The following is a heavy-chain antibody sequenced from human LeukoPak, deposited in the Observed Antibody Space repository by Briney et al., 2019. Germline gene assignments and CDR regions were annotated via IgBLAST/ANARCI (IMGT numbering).Heavy chain of an antibody. V-gene: IGHV4-34*01. Sequence: PSETLSLTCAVYGGSFSGYYWSWIRQPPGKGLEWIGEINHSGSTNYNPSLKSRVTISVDTSKNQFSLKLSSVTAADTAVYYCARTSSAGLVHYWGQGTLVTVSS. D-gene: IGHD6-13*01. CDR2: INHSGST. J-gene: IGHJ4*02. CDR1: GGSFSGYY. CDR3: ARTSSAGLVHY.